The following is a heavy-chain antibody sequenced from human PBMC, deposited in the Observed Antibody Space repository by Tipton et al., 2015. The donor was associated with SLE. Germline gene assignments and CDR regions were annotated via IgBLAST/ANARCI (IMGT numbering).Heavy chain of an antibody. CDR2: ISSSSSYI. CDR3: ARDQKRGMDV. CDR1: GFTFSSYS. V-gene: IGHV3-21*01. Sequence: QLVQSGGGLVKPGGSLRLSCAASGFTFSSYSMNWVRQAPGKGLEWVSSISSSSSYIYYADSVKGRFTISRDNAKNSLYLQMNSLGAEDTAVYYCARDQKRGMDVWGKGTTVTVSS. J-gene: IGHJ6*04.